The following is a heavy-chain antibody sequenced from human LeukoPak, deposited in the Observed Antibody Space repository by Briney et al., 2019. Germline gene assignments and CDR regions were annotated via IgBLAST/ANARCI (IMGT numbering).Heavy chain of an antibody. D-gene: IGHD5-18*01. CDR2: IYYSGST. CDR3: ARDPGYSYGPLHFDY. V-gene: IGHV4-4*07. J-gene: IGHJ4*02. Sequence: PSETLSLTCTVSGGSISSYYWSWIRQPAGKGLEWIGSIYYSGSTYYNPSLKSRVTISVDTSKNQFSLKLSSVTAADTAVYYCARDPGYSYGPLHFDYWGQGTLVTVSS. CDR1: GGSISSYY.